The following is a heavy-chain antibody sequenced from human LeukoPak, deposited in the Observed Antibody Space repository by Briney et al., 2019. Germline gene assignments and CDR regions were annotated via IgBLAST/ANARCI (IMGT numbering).Heavy chain of an antibody. D-gene: IGHD3-22*01. Sequence: SETLSLTCTVSGGSISSYYWGWIRQPAGKGLEWIGRLYTSGSTNYNPSLKSRVTMSVDTSKNQFSLKLTSMTAADTAVYYCARGGSSGYYYGWGQGTLVTVSS. CDR1: GGSISSYY. CDR2: LYTSGST. V-gene: IGHV4-4*07. J-gene: IGHJ4*02. CDR3: ARGGSSGYYYG.